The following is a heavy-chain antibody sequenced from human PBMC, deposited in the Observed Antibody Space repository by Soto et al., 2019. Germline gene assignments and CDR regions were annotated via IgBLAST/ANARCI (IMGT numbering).Heavy chain of an antibody. V-gene: IGHV4-39*01. J-gene: IGHJ4*02. CDR1: GDSISGSSSY. Sequence: QLQLQESGPGLVKPSETLSLTCTVSGDSISGSSSYWAWIRQPPGKGLEWIGSIYYSGSTHYNSSLKRLATTSVYASKSQFSLRLASVTATDTAVYYGASNTSIFFDFWGQGTLVTVSS. CDR2: IYYSGST. CDR3: ASNTSIFFDF.